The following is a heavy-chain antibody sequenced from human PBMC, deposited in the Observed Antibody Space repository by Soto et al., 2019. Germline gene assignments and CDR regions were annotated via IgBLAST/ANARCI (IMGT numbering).Heavy chain of an antibody. CDR2: IYWDDDK. CDR1: GFSLSTSGVG. D-gene: IGHD4-4*01. J-gene: IGHJ6*02. Sequence: QITLKESGPTLVKPTQTLTLTCTFSGFSLSTSGVGVGWIRQPPGKALEWLALIYWDDDKRYSPSLKSRLTITKDTSKNQVVLTMTNMDPVDTDTYYCAHKVLTVTLYGMDVWGQGTTVTVSS. V-gene: IGHV2-5*02. CDR3: AHKVLTVTLYGMDV.